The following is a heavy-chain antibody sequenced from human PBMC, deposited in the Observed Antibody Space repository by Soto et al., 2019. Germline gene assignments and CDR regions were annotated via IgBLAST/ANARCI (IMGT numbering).Heavy chain of an antibody. CDR2: IYPGDSDT. J-gene: IGHJ4*02. CDR3: ARLRLYCSGNVWCGTRDLVF. D-gene: IGHD2-15*01. V-gene: IGHV5-51*01. CDR1: GYILTSYC. Sequence: PGESLKISCNGSGYILTSYCIGWVRQMPGKGLEWMGIIYPGDSDTRYSPSFQGQVTISAGKSISTAYLQLSSLKASDTAMYYCARLRLYCSGNVWCGTRDLVFWGQGTKGTGS.